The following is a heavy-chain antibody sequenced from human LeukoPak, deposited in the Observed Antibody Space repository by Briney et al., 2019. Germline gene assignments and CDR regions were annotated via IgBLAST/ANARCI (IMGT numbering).Heavy chain of an antibody. CDR2: ISYDGSNK. J-gene: IGHJ6*04. CDR3: ARSRRDVVVVAAYYYYYYGMDV. Sequence: GGSLRHSCAASGFTFSSYALHWVRQAPGKGLEWVAVISYDGSNKYYADSVKGRFTISRDNSKNTLYLQMNSLRAEDTAVYYCARSRRDVVVVAAYYYYYYGMDVWGKGTTVTVSS. D-gene: IGHD2-15*01. V-gene: IGHV3-30*04. CDR1: GFTFSSYA.